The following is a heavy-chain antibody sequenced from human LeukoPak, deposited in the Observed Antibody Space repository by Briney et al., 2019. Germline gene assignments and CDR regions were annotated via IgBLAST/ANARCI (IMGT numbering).Heavy chain of an antibody. CDR1: GYTFTSYG. J-gene: IGHJ4*02. CDR3: ARDLGAAGWTSSGWFRTPDY. V-gene: IGHV1-18*01. Sequence: GASVKVSCKASGYTFTSYGISWVRQAPGQGLEWMGWISAYNGNTNYAQKLQGRVTMTTDTSTTTAHMELRSLRSGDTAVYYCARDLGAAGWTSSGWFRTPDYWGQGTLVTVSS. D-gene: IGHD6-19*01. CDR2: ISAYNGNT.